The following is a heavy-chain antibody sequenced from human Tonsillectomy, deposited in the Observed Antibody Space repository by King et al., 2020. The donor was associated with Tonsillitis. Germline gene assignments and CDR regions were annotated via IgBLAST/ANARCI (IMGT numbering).Heavy chain of an antibody. J-gene: IGHJ4*02. Sequence: VQLVESGGGLVKPGGSLRLSCAASGFTFSNAWMSWVRQAPGKGLEWVGRIKSKTDGGTTDYAAPVKGRFTISRDDSKNTLYLQMNSLKTEDTAVYYCTTVRYCSSTSCQGYFDYWGQGTLVTVSS. CDR1: GFTFSNAW. D-gene: IGHD2-2*01. CDR3: TTVRYCSSTSCQGYFDY. V-gene: IGHV3-15*01. CDR2: IKSKTDGGTT.